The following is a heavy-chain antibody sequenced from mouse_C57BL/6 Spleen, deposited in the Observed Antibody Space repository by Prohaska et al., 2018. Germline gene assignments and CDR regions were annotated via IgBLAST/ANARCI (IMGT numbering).Heavy chain of an antibody. V-gene: IGHV14-2*01. J-gene: IGHJ2*01. Sequence: EQGLEWIGRIDPEDGETKYAPKFQGKATITADTSSNTAYLQLSSLTSEDTAIYYCARAVALDYWGQGTTLTVSS. CDR3: ARAVALDY. CDR2: IDPEDGET. D-gene: IGHD1-1*01.